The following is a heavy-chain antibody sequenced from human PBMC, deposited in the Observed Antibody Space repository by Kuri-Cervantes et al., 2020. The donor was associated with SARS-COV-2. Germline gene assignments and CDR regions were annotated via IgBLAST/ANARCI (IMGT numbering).Heavy chain of an antibody. V-gene: IGHV4-59*08. Sequence: SETLSLTCTVSGGSISSYYWSWIRQPPGKGLEWIGEIYHSGSTNYNPSLKSRVTISVDKSKNQFSLKLSSVTAADTAVYYCARLPFTYDYVWGRTIIDYWGQGTLVTVSS. J-gene: IGHJ4*02. CDR3: ARLPFTYDYVWGRTIIDY. CDR1: GGSISSYY. D-gene: IGHD3-16*01. CDR2: IYHSGST.